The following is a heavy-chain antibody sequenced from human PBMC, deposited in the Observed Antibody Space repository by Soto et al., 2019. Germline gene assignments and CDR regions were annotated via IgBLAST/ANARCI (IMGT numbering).Heavy chain of an antibody. CDR1: GFDVNSNY. CDR2: IYAGSGT. V-gene: IGHV3-66*01. D-gene: IGHD1-1*01. J-gene: IGHJ4*02. CDR3: ETGNQISGIDY. Sequence: EVQLVESGGGLVQPGGSLRLSCAVSGFDVNSNYMSWARQAPGKGLEWVSGIYAGSGTYYADSVKVRFTISRDNPKNTLYLKMNSLRAEATAVYYCETGNQISGIDYWGQGTLVTVSS.